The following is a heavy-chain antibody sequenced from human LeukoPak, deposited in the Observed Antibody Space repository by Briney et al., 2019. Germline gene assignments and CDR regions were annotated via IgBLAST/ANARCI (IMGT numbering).Heavy chain of an antibody. V-gene: IGHV3-66*01. Sequence: GGSLRLSCAASGFTVSSNYISWVRQAPGKGLEWVSVIYSGGSTYYADSVKGRFTISRDNSKNTLYLQMNSLRAEDTAVYYCARAKGDYSLYYYYGMDVWGQGTTVTVSS. D-gene: IGHD4-17*01. CDR3: ARAKGDYSLYYYYGMDV. CDR1: GFTVSSNY. J-gene: IGHJ6*02. CDR2: IYSGGST.